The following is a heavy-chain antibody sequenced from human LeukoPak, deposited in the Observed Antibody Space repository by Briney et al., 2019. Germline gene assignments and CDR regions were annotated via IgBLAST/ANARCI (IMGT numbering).Heavy chain of an antibody. D-gene: IGHD3-16*02. V-gene: IGHV3-30*18. CDR1: GFPFSTYA. J-gene: IGHJ4*02. CDR2: ISYDGSNE. CDR3: AKGPAPRLGEFSYHALVDY. Sequence: QSGGSLRLSCAASGFPFSTYAMHWVRQAPGKGLEWVAFISYDGSNENIADSVKGRFIISRDNSKNTLYLQMNSLRAEDTAVYYCAKGPAPRLGEFSYHALVDYWGQGTLVTVSS.